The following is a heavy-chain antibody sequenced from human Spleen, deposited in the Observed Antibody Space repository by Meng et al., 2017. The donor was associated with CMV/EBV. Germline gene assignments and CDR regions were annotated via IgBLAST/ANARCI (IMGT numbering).Heavy chain of an antibody. CDR1: GFTFSSFW. D-gene: IGHD2-2*01. CDR3: VRDQYCRTSSCRVFRDYYAMDV. V-gene: IGHV3-7*01. J-gene: IGHJ6*02. CDR2: IKHDGNEK. Sequence: GESLKISCAASGFTFSSFWMSWVRQAPGKGLEWVATIKHDGNEKYHVDSAKGRFTISRDNAKNSLYLQMISLRAEDTAVYYCVRDQYCRTSSCRVFRDYYAMDVWGRGTTVTVSS.